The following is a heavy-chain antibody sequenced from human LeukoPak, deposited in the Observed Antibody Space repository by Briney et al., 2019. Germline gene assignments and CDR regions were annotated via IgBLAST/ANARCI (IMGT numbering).Heavy chain of an antibody. Sequence: GGSLRLSCATSGFTFSTYGMTWVRQAPGKGLEWVAGISGRGITTAYAESVEGRSTISRDNSKNTLYVQMDSLRVEDTAVYYCAKYDNGFFYYYLDVWGKGTTVTVSS. CDR3: AKYDNGFFYYYLDV. J-gene: IGHJ6*03. CDR1: GFTFSTYG. D-gene: IGHD3-22*01. V-gene: IGHV3-23*01. CDR2: ISGRGITT.